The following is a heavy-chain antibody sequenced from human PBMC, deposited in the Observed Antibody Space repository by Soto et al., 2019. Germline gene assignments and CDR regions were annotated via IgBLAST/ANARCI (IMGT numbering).Heavy chain of an antibody. CDR2: IVVGSGNT. Sequence: GASVKVSCKASRFTFTSSAVPWVRPARGQRLEWIVCIVVGSGNTNYAQKFQERVTITRDMSTSTAYMELSSLRSEDTAVYYCAAGSTKWLRESYYYYGMDVWGQGTTVTVSS. J-gene: IGHJ6*02. D-gene: IGHD5-12*01. CDR3: AAGSTKWLRESYYYYGMDV. V-gene: IGHV1-58*01. CDR1: RFTFTSSA.